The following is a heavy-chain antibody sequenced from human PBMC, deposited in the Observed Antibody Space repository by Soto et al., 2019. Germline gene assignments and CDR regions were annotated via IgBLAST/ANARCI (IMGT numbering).Heavy chain of an antibody. Sequence: LSLTCAVYGGSFSGYYWSWIRQPPGKGLEWIGEINHSGSTNYNPSLKSRVTISVDTSKNQFSLKLSSVTAADTAVYYCAREEVGYCSSTSCYSYYYYYGMDVWGQGTTVTVSS. CDR2: INHSGST. V-gene: IGHV4-34*01. J-gene: IGHJ6*02. CDR1: GGSFSGYY. D-gene: IGHD2-2*02. CDR3: AREEVGYCSSTSCYSYYYYYGMDV.